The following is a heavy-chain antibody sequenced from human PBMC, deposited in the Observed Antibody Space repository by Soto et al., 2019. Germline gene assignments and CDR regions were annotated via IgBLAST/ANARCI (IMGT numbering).Heavy chain of an antibody. CDR2: IIPHSGET. CDR3: ARETDDFTNGAHDL. D-gene: IGHD4-4*01. V-gene: IGHV1-2*02. J-gene: IGHJ5*02. Sequence: QVQLVQAGAEVKRPGASVKVSCKASGYSFTGYYMHWVLQAPGQGLEWMGWIIPHSGETNYAQKFQARVTLTRDTSISTAYMQLSGLTSDDTAVYYCARETDDFTNGAHDLWCQGNLVTVSS. CDR1: GYSFTGYY.